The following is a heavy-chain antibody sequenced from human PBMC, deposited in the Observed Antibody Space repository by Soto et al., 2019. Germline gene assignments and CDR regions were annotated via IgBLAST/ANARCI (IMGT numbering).Heavy chain of an antibody. CDR1: GCTFSSYG. J-gene: IGHJ4*02. Sequence: QVELVESGGGVVQPGRSLRLSCAASGCTFSSYGMHWVRQAPGKGLEWVAIISYDGSNTYYADSVKGRFTISRDNSKNTLYLQMNSLRAEDTSVYYCAKEGGLSGSYYISSSYYFDYWGQGTLVTVSS. D-gene: IGHD1-26*01. CDR3: AKEGGLSGSYYISSSYYFDY. CDR2: ISYDGSNT. V-gene: IGHV3-30*18.